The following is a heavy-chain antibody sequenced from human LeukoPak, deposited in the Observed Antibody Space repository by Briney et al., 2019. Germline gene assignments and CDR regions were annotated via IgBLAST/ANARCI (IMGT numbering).Heavy chain of an antibody. CDR3: ARGLRAVREILKGAFGY. CDR2: IKPSGGNT. Sequence: GASVKVSCKTSGYSFTSYNLHWVRQAPGQRLEWMGIIKPSGGNTNYAQKFQGRVTMTRNTSISTAYMELSSLRSEDTAVYYCARGLRAVREILKGAFGYWGQGTLVTVSS. D-gene: IGHD3-10*01. V-gene: IGHV1-46*01. CDR1: GYSFTSYN. J-gene: IGHJ4*02.